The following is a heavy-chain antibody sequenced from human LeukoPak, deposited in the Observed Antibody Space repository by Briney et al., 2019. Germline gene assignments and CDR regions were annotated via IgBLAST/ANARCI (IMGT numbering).Heavy chain of an antibody. D-gene: IGHD2/OR15-2a*01. CDR3: AKKNRNWFDP. J-gene: IGHJ5*02. CDR2: IIPIFGTA. V-gene: IGHV1-69*13. CDR1: GGTFTSYA. Sequence: SVKVSCKASGGTFTSYAISWVRQAPGQGLEWMGGIIPIFGTANYAQKFQGRVTITADESTSTAYMELSSLRSEDTAVYYCAKKNRNWFDPWGQGTLVTVSS.